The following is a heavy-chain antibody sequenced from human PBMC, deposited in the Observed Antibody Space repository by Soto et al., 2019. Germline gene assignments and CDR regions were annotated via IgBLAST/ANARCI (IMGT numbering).Heavy chain of an antibody. J-gene: IGHJ3*02. CDR3: ARDVSPGSSSLYLDAFDI. V-gene: IGHV3-7*05. D-gene: IGHD6-13*01. CDR1: GFNFGSYW. Sequence: EVQLVKSGGGLVQPGGSLRLSCEASGFNFGSYWMTWVRQAPGKGLEWVANIKKDGSNKSYLDSVRGRFTISRDNAKNSLYLQINSLRAEDTALYYCARDVSPGSSSLYLDAFDIWGQGTMVTVSS. CDR2: IKKDGSNK.